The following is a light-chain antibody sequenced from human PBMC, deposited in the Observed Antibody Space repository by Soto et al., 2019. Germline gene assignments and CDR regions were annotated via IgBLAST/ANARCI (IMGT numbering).Light chain of an antibody. V-gene: IGKV3-11*01. CDR3: QQYNNWPRT. Sequence: EIVLTQSPATLSLSPGERATLSCRASQSVRTYLSYVAWYQQRPGQAPRLLIYDASNRATGIPARFSGSGSGTDFTLTISSLEPEDFAVYYCQQYNNWPRTFGQGTKVDIK. CDR1: QSVRTY. CDR2: DAS. J-gene: IGKJ1*01.